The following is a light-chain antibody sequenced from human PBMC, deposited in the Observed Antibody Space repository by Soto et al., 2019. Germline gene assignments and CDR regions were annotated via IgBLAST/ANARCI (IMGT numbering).Light chain of an antibody. J-gene: IGLJ1*01. CDR3: CSYAGSYTHV. Sequence: QSALTQPASVSGSPGQSITISCTGTSSDIGGYILVSWYQQEPGKAPKLMIYEGSKRPSGVSNRFSGSKSGNTASLTISGLQAEDEADYYCCSYAGSYTHVFGTGTKLTVL. CDR2: EGS. V-gene: IGLV2-14*02. CDR1: SSDIGGYIL.